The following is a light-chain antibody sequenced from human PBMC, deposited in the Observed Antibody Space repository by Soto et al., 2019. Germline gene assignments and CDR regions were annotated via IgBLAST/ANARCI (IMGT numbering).Light chain of an antibody. CDR3: QSQDTSLGGSRV. V-gene: IGLV1-40*01. Sequence: QSVLTQPASVSGAPGQRVTISCTGSSSNIGAGYDVHWYQQLPGTAPKLLIYGNNNRPSGVPDRFSGSKSGTSASLAITGFLLKKEADNYGQSQDTSLGGSRVSGPGTKVTVL. J-gene: IGLJ1*01. CDR1: SSNIGAGYD. CDR2: GNN.